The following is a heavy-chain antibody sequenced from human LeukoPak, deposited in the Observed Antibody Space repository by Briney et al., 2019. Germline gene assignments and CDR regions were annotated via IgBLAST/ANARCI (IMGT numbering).Heavy chain of an antibody. CDR1: GFTFSSYS. CDR3: ARDGRRGGYCSSTSCSN. V-gene: IGHV3-48*04. Sequence: GGSLRLSCAASGFTFSSYSMNWVRQAPGKGLEWISYISSSSSSIYYADSVKGRFTISRDNAKNSLYLQMNSLRAEDTAVYYCARDGRRGGYCSSTSCSNWGQGTLVTVSS. CDR2: ISSSSSSI. D-gene: IGHD2-2*01. J-gene: IGHJ4*02.